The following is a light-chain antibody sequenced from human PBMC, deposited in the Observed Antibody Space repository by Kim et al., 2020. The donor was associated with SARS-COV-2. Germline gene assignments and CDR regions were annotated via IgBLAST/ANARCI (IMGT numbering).Light chain of an antibody. Sequence: GQKVTISCSGSSSNIGNNYVSWYQQLPGTAPKLLIYDNNKRPSGIPDRFSGSKSGTSATLGITGLQTGDEADYYCGTWDSSLSVYVFGTGTQLTVL. J-gene: IGLJ1*01. CDR1: SSNIGNNY. V-gene: IGLV1-51*01. CDR2: DNN. CDR3: GTWDSSLSVYV.